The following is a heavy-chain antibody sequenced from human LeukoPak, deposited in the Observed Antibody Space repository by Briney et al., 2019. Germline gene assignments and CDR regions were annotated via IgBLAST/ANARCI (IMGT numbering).Heavy chain of an antibody. CDR1: GFTFSSYS. D-gene: IGHD2-15*01. CDR3: ARGPVVAATPFFDY. CDR2: ISSSSSTI. Sequence: PGGSLRLSCAASGFTFSSYSMNWVRQAPGKGLEWVSYISSSSSTIYYADSVKGRFTISRDSAKNSLYLQMNSLRAEDTAVYYCARGPVVAATPFFDYWGQGTLVTVSS. V-gene: IGHV3-48*01. J-gene: IGHJ4*02.